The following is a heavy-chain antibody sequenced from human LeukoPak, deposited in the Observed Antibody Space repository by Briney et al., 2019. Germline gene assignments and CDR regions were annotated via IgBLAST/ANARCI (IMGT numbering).Heavy chain of an antibody. V-gene: IGHV3-53*05. J-gene: IGHJ6*02. Sequence: GGSLRLSCAASGFTVSSNYMSWVRQAPGKGLEWVSVIYSGGSTYYADSVKGRFTISRDNSKNTLYLQMNSLRAEDTAVYYGARDSGDYGMDVWGQGTTVTVSS. CDR2: IYSGGST. CDR1: GFTVSSNY. CDR3: ARDSGDYGMDV.